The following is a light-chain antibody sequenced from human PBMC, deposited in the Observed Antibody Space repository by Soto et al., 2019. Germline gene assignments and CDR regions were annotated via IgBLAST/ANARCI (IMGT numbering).Light chain of an antibody. Sequence: DIVMTQSPLSLPVTPGEPASISCRSSQSLLHSNGYNYLDWYLQKPGQSPQLLIYLGSNRASGVPDRFRGSGLGTDFTLKISRVEAEDVRVYYCMQALQTPRTFGQWTKLEIK. CDR3: MQALQTPRT. J-gene: IGKJ2*01. V-gene: IGKV2-28*01. CDR1: QSLLHSNGYNY. CDR2: LGS.